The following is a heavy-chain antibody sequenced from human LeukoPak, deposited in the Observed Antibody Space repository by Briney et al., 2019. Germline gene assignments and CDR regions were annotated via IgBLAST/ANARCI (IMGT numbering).Heavy chain of an antibody. J-gene: IGHJ3*02. D-gene: IGHD2-21*01. CDR2: MYYGGST. Sequence: SETLSLTCTVSGGSVSSYYWSWIRQPPGKGLEGIGYMYYGGSTNYNPSLKSRVTISVDTSKNQFSLNLTSVTAADTALYYCARHRLTLWDAFDIWGQGTMVTVSS. V-gene: IGHV4-59*08. CDR1: GGSVSSYY. CDR3: ARHRLTLWDAFDI.